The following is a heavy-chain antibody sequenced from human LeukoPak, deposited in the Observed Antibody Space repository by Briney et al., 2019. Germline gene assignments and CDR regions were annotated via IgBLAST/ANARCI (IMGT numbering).Heavy chain of an antibody. CDR3: AIDSGSYSLRNYYGMDV. V-gene: IGHV1-8*01. CDR2: MNPNSGNT. J-gene: IGHJ6*02. Sequence: GASVKVSCKASGYTFTSYDINWVRQATGQGLEWMGWMNPNSGNTGYAQKFQGRVTMTRNTSISTAYMELSSLRSEDTAVYYCAIDSGSYSLRNYYGMDVWGQGTTVTVSS. CDR1: GYTFTSYD. D-gene: IGHD3-10*01.